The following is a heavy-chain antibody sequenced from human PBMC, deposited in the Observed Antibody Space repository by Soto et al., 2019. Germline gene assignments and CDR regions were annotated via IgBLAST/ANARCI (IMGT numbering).Heavy chain of an antibody. V-gene: IGHV3-15*07. Sequence: PGGSLRLSCAASGFTFSNAWMNWVRQAPGKGLEWVGRIKSKTDGGTTDYAAPVKGRFTISRDDSKNTLYLQMNSLKTEDTAVYYCTTEYYYDSSWAFDIWGQGTMVTVS. CDR1: GFTFSNAW. CDR2: IKSKTDGGTT. D-gene: IGHD3-22*01. CDR3: TTEYYYDSSWAFDI. J-gene: IGHJ3*02.